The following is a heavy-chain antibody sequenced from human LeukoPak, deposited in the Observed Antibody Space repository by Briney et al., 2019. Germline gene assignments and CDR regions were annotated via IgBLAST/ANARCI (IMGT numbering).Heavy chain of an antibody. V-gene: IGHV4-34*01. CDR2: INHSGST. CDR3: ATSYYDFWSGYLPLNY. CDR1: GGPFSGYY. Sequence: SETLSLTCAVYGGPFSGYYWSWIRQPPGKGLEWIGEINHSGSTNYNPSLRSRVTISVDTSKNQFSLKLSSVTAADTAVYYCATSYYDFWSGYLPLNYWGQGTLVTVSS. J-gene: IGHJ4*02. D-gene: IGHD3-3*01.